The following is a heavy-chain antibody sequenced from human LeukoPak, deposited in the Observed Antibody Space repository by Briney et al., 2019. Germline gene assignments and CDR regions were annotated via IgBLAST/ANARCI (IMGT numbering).Heavy chain of an antibody. V-gene: IGHV4-39*07. CDR3: ARDPYYYDSSGYMYFDY. CDR1: GGSISGYY. D-gene: IGHD3-22*01. J-gene: IGHJ4*02. Sequence: PSETLSLTCSVSGGSISGYYWSWIRQPPGKGLEWIASIYYSGSTYYNPSLKSRVTISLDTSKNQFSLKLSSVTAADTAVYYCARDPYYYDSSGYMYFDYWGQGTLVTVSS. CDR2: IYYSGST.